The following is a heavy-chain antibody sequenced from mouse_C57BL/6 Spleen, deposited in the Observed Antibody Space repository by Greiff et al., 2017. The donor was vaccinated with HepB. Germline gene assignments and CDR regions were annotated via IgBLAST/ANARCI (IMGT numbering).Heavy chain of an antibody. CDR3: ARDAPYYGWFAY. V-gene: IGHV7-1*01. D-gene: IGHD1-1*01. CDR2: SRNKANDYTT. Sequence: EVKLVESGGGLVQSGRSLRLSCATSGFTFSDFYMEWVRQAPGKGLEWIAASRNKANDYTTEYSASVKGRFIVSRDTSQSILYLQMNALRAEDTAIYYCARDAPYYGWFAYWGQGTLVTVSA. J-gene: IGHJ3*01. CDR1: GFTFSDFY.